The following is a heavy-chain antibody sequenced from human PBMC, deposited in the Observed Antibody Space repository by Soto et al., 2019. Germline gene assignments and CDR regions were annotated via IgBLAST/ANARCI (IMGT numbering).Heavy chain of an antibody. CDR1: GFTFSNYW. CDR2: INSDGSVS. D-gene: IGHD2-15*01. V-gene: IGHV3-74*02. Sequence: EVQLVESGGGLVQPGGSLRLSCAASGFTFSNYWMYWVRQAPGKGLEWVSRINSDGSVSSHADSVRGRLTISRDNVKNTLYLHMDSLRAEDTAVYFCARGDCVGGTCYSLAGSFYYYMDVWGKGTRVNVFS. J-gene: IGHJ6*03. CDR3: ARGDCVGGTCYSLAGSFYYYMDV.